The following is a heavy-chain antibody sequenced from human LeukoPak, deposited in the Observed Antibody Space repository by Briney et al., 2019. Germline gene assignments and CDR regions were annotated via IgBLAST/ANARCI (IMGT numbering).Heavy chain of an antibody. CDR1: GFTVSSNY. J-gene: IGHJ5*02. D-gene: IGHD1-14*01. CDR3: AKGSGINHYHWIDP. V-gene: IGHV3-53*01. Sequence: GGSLRLSCAASGFTVSSNYMSWVRQAPGKGLEWVSVIYSGGSTYYADSVKGRFTISRDNSKNTLYLQMDSLRAEDTALYYCAKGSGINHYHWIDPWGQGTLVTVSS. CDR2: IYSGGST.